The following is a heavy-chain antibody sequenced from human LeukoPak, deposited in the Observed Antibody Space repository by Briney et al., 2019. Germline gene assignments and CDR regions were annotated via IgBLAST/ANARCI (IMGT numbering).Heavy chain of an antibody. V-gene: IGHV3-23*01. CDR1: GFTFSSHG. CDR3: AKDDAWLRYQY. D-gene: IGHD3-9*01. Sequence: GGTLRLSCAASGFTFSSHGMSWVRQGPGKGLEWVSGISGSGGDTYYADSVKGRFTISRDNSKNTLDLQMNSLRAEDTAVYYCAKDDAWLRYQYWGQGTLVTVSS. J-gene: IGHJ4*02. CDR2: ISGSGGDT.